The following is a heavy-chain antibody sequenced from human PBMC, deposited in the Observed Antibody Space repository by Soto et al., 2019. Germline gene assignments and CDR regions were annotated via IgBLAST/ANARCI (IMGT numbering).Heavy chain of an antibody. CDR1: GYTFTSYG. D-gene: IGHD3-22*01. V-gene: IGHV1-18*01. CDR3: ARASLFLPLLRSTFDY. CDR2: ISAYNGNT. J-gene: IGHJ4*02. Sequence: GASVKVSCKASGYTFTSYGISWVRQAPGQGLEWMGWISAYNGNTNYAQKLQGRVTMTTDTSTSTAYMELRSLRSDDTAVYYCARASLFLPLLRSTFDYWGQGTLVTVSS.